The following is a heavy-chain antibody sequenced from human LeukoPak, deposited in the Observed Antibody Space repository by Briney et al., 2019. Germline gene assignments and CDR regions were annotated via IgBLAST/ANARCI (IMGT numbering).Heavy chain of an antibody. CDR3: ARTLPVVTASRFDY. Sequence: GGSLRLYCAASGFTFSSYEMNWVRQAPGKGLEWVSYISSSGSTIYYADSVKGRFTISRDNAKTSLYLQMNSLRAEDTAVYYCARTLPVVTASRFDYWGQGTLVTVSS. CDR2: ISSSGSTI. J-gene: IGHJ4*02. CDR1: GFTFSSYE. V-gene: IGHV3-48*03. D-gene: IGHD4-23*01.